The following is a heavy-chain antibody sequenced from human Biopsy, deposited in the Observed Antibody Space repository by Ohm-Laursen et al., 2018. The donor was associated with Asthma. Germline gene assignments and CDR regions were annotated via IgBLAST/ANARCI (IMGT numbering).Heavy chain of an antibody. V-gene: IGHV1-69*13. D-gene: IGHD6-6*01. J-gene: IGHJ4*02. Sequence: SVKVSCKASGGAFSSYAISWVRQAPGQGLEWMGGIIPIFGTANYAQKFQGRVTITADESTSTAYMELSSLRSEDTAVYYCARERIAARQRRYYFDYWGQGTLATVSS. CDR2: IIPIFGTA. CDR1: GGAFSSYA. CDR3: ARERIAARQRRYYFDY.